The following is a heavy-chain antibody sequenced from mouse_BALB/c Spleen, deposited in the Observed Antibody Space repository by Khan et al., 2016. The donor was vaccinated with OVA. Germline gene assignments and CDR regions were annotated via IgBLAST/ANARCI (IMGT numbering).Heavy chain of an antibody. CDR3: TRQEGDYGDGQVDY. V-gene: IGHV5-9-1*01. Sequence: EVMLVESGGGLVKPGGSLKLSCAASGFSFSRYSMSWVRQTPEKRLEWVATISSGGTYTYYSDSVKGRFTISRDNANNTLFLQMSSLRSEDTAIYSCTRQEGDYGDGQVDYWGQGTSVTVSS. CDR1: GFSFSRYS. D-gene: IGHD2-13*01. J-gene: IGHJ4*01. CDR2: ISSGGTYT.